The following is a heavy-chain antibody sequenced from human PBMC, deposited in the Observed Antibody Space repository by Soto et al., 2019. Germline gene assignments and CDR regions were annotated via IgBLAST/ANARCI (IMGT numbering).Heavy chain of an antibody. CDR3: ARELKNWNDVQYYYYGMDV. D-gene: IGHD1-1*01. J-gene: IGHJ6*02. Sequence: QVQLQESGPGLVKPSQTLSLTCTVSGGSISSGDYYWSWIRQPPGKGLAWIGYIYYSGSTYYNPSLQSRVTISVDKDKNQFSLKLSSVTAADTAVYYCARELKNWNDVQYYYYGMDVWGQGTTVTVSS. CDR1: GGSISSGDYY. CDR2: IYYSGST. V-gene: IGHV4-30-4*01.